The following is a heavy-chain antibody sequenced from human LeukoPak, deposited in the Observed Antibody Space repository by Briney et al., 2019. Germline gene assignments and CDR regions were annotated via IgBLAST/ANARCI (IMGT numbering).Heavy chain of an antibody. CDR3: ARGTCSYGYYWFDP. V-gene: IGHV3-21*01. Sequence: GGSLRLSCAASGFTFSSYSMNWVRQAPGKGLEWVSSISSSSSYIYYADSVKGRFTISRDNAKNSLYLQMNSLRAEDTAVYYCARGTCSYGYYWFDPWGQGTLVTVSS. J-gene: IGHJ5*02. D-gene: IGHD5-18*01. CDR1: GFTFSSYS. CDR2: ISSSSSYI.